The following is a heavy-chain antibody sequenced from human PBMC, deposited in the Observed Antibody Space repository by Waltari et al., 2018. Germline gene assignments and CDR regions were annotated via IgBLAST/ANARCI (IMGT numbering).Heavy chain of an antibody. D-gene: IGHD3-3*02. J-gene: IGHJ4*02. Sequence: EVQLVESGGGLVQPGGSLRLSCAASGFIFSDHYMDWVRQAPGEGLEWVGSSKNRGANYVTEYAAAVQGRFTISRDFSQNSLYLQMNSLRTDDTAVYYCTTSISGAINLYWGQGTLVTVSS. CDR3: TTSISGAINLY. CDR2: SKNRGANYVT. CDR1: GFIFSDHY. V-gene: IGHV3-72*01.